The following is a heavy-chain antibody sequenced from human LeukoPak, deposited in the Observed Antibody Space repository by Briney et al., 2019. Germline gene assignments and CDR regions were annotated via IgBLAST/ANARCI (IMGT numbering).Heavy chain of an antibody. CDR3: ARGSNSVAY. Sequence: SETLSLTCTVSGGSISGYYWNWIRQPPGKGLEWIGYISYTGSADYNPSLKSRVTISVDTSKNQFSLKVTSLTAADTAVYYCARGSNSVAYWGQGTLVTVSS. CDR1: GGSISGYY. J-gene: IGHJ4*02. V-gene: IGHV4-59*01. D-gene: IGHD4-23*01. CDR2: ISYTGSA.